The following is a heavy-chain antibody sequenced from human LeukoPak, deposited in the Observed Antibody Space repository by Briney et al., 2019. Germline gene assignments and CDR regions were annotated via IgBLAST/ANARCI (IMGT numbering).Heavy chain of an antibody. V-gene: IGHV1-69*04. Sequence: GASVKVSCKASGGTFSSYAISWVRQAPGQGLEWMGRIIPILGIANYAQKFQGRVTMTRDTSTSTVYMELSSLRSEDTAVYYCAKGDYYDSSGYSDYWGQGTLVTVSS. CDR1: GGTFSSYA. D-gene: IGHD3-22*01. CDR3: AKGDYYDSSGYSDY. J-gene: IGHJ4*02. CDR2: IIPILGIA.